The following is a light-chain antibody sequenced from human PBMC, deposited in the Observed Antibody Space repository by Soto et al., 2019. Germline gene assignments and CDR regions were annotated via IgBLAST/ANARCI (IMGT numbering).Light chain of an antibody. V-gene: IGLV2-8*01. CDR3: SSYAGSNNVV. J-gene: IGLJ2*01. CDR2: EVS. CDR1: SSDVGGYNY. Sequence: QSVLTQPPSASGSPGQSVTISCTGTSSDVGGYNYVSWYQRHPGKAPKLMIYEVSKRPSGVPDRFSGSKSGNTASLTVSGLQAEDEADYYCSSYAGSNNVVFGGGTRSPS.